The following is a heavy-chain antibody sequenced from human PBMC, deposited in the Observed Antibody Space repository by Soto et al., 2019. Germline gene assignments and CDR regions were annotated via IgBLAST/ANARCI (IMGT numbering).Heavy chain of an antibody. D-gene: IGHD3-10*01. V-gene: IGHV5-10-1*01. CDR3: ARAMVRGGTYYYYGMDV. CDR2: IDPSDSYT. Sequence: PGESLKISCKVSGYSFTSYWISWVRQMPGKGLEWMGRIDPSDSYTNYSPSFQGHVTISADKSISTAYLQWSSLKASDTAMYYCARAMVRGGTYYYYGMDVWGQGTTVTVSS. J-gene: IGHJ6*02. CDR1: GYSFTSYW.